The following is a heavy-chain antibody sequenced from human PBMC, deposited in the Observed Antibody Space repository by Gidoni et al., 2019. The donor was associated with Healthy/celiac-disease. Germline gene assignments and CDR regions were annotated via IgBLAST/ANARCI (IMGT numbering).Heavy chain of an antibody. J-gene: IGHJ4*02. CDR1: GVTFSSYA. V-gene: IGHV3-23*01. CDR3: ARDLRITMVRGIGY. D-gene: IGHD3-10*01. Sequence: EVQLLESGGGLVQPGGSLRLSCAASGVTFSSYAMSWVRQAPGKGLEWVSAISGSGCSTYYADSVKGRFTISRDNSKNTLYLQMNSLRAEDTAVYYCARDLRITMVRGIGYWGQGTLVTVSS. CDR2: ISGSGCST.